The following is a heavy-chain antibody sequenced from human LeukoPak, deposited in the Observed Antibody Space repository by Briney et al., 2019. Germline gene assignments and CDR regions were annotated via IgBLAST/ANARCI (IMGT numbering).Heavy chain of an antibody. J-gene: IGHJ6*02. CDR3: ARDGYNGSGRPGYYYYGMDV. V-gene: IGHV3-30*04. CDR2: ISYDGSNK. CDR1: GFTFSSYA. Sequence: GGSLRLSCAASGFTFSSYAMHWVRQAPGKGLEWVAVISYDGSNKYYADSVKGRFTISRDNSKNTLYLQMNSLRAEDTAVYYCARDGYNGSGRPGYYYYGMDVWGQGTTVTVSS. D-gene: IGHD3-10*01.